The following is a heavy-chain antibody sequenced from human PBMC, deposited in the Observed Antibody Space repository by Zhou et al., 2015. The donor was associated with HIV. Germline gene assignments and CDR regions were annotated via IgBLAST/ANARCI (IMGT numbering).Heavy chain of an antibody. CDR2: IIPMFGTV. J-gene: IGHJ4*02. Sequence: QVLLVQSGAEVKKPGSSVKVSCEASGGTFSNYAVSWVRQAPGQGLEWMGAIIPMFGTVRYAQKFQGRVTLTADRSTNTAYMGLSSLRSEDTAVYYCARVRDSSVVYYFDYWGQGTLVTVSS. V-gene: IGHV1-69*06. CDR1: GGTFSNYA. D-gene: IGHD2-21*01. CDR3: ARVRDSSVVYYFDY.